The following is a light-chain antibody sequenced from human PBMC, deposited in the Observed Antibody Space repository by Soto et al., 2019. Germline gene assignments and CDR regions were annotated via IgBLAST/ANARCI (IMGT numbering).Light chain of an antibody. CDR1: QSVNSW. J-gene: IGKJ2*01. CDR3: QQYNSYVSST. CDR2: KAS. Sequence: DIQMTQSPSTLSASVGDRVTITCRASQSVNSWLAWYQQKAGQAPKLLIHKASILESGVPTRFSGSGSGTEFTLSISSLQPDDIGTYYCQQYNSYVSSTFGQGTKLEIK. V-gene: IGKV1-5*03.